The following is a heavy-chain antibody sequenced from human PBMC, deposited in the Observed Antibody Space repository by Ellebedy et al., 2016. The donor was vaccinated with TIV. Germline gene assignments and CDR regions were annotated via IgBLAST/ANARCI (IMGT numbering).Heavy chain of an antibody. J-gene: IGHJ5*02. V-gene: IGHV3-48*01. Sequence: GGSLRLXXAASGFTFSTYSMNWVRQAPGKGLEWVSYISTTSTTIYYADSVKGRFTISRDNSKNTLYLQMNSLRAEDTAVYYCAKAEALMVVVPAAAWGQGTLVTVSS. D-gene: IGHD2-2*01. CDR3: AKAEALMVVVPAAA. CDR2: ISTTSTTI. CDR1: GFTFSTYS.